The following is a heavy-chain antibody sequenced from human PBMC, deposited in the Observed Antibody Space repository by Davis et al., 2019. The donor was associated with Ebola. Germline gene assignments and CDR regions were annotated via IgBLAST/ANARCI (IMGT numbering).Heavy chain of an antibody. J-gene: IGHJ5*01. CDR3: AREAGATTRIYDS. D-gene: IGHD1-26*01. Sequence: ASAKVSCNASSYTFTSYGISWVRQAPGQGLEWMGWISAYNGNTNYAQKLQGRVTMTTDTSRSTAYMELRSLRSDVTAVYYCAREAGATTRIYDSWGQGTLVTVSS. CDR1: SYTFTSYG. CDR2: ISAYNGNT. V-gene: IGHV1-18*01.